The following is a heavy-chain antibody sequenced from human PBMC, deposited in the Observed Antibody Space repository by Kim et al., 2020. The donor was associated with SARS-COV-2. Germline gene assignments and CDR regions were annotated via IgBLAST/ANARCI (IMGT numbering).Heavy chain of an antibody. D-gene: IGHD5-12*01. J-gene: IGHJ6*02. CDR3: ARGGIGLQNYYYYYGMDV. CDR1: GFTVSSNY. Sequence: GGSLRLSCAASGFTVSSNYMSWVRQAPGKGLEWVSVIYSGGSTYYADSVKGRFTISRDNSKNTLYLQMNSLRAEDTAVYYCARGGIGLQNYYYYYGMDVWGQGTTVTVSS. V-gene: IGHV3-53*01. CDR2: IYSGGST.